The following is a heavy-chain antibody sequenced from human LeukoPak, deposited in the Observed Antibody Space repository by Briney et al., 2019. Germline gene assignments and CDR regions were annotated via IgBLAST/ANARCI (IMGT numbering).Heavy chain of an antibody. CDR2: INHSGST. V-gene: IGHV4-34*01. D-gene: IGHD5-18*01. CDR3: ARDTAMGYYYYMDV. J-gene: IGHJ6*03. CDR1: GGSFSGYY. Sequence: SETLSLTCAVYGGSFSGYYWSWIRQPPGKGLEWIGEINHSGSTNYNPSLKSRVTISVDTSKNQFSLKLSSVTAADTAVYYCARDTAMGYYYYMDVWGKGTTVTVSS.